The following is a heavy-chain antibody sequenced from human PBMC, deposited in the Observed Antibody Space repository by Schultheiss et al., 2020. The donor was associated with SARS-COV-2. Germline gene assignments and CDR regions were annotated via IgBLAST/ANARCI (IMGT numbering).Heavy chain of an antibody. D-gene: IGHD6-13*01. CDR2: ISYDGSNK. CDR1: GFTFSSYA. Sequence: GESLKISCAASGFTFSSYAMHWVRQAPGKGLEWVAVISYDGSNKYYADSVKGRFTISRDNSKNTLYLQMNSLRTEDTALYYCAKGEGKQLVRYYYYYGMDVWGQGTTVTVSS. V-gene: IGHV3-30-3*01. J-gene: IGHJ6*02. CDR3: AKGEGKQLVRYYYYYGMDV.